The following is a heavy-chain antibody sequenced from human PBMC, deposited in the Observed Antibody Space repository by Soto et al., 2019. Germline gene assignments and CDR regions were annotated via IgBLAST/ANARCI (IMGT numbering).Heavy chain of an antibody. CDR3: ARRNEYSGYDFDY. CDR2: ISSSSSYI. J-gene: IGHJ4*02. D-gene: IGHD5-12*01. CDR1: GFTFSSYS. Sequence: EVQLVESGGGLVKPGGSLRLSCAASGFTFSSYSVNWVRQAPGKGLEWVSSISSSSSYIYYADSVKGRFTISRDNAKNSLYLQMNSLRAEDTAVYYCARRNEYSGYDFDYWGQGTLVTVSS. V-gene: IGHV3-21*01.